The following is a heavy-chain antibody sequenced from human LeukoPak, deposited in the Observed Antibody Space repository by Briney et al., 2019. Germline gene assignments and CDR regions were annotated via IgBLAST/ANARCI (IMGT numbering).Heavy chain of an antibody. V-gene: IGHV3-7*01. CDR3: AREGRYSGSYYGAFDI. CDR2: IKEDGSEK. CDR1: EFTFSNYW. J-gene: IGHJ3*02. Sequence: PGGSLRLSCAASEFTFSNYWMTWARQAPGKGLEWVANIKEDGSEKYYVDSVKGRFTISRDNAKNSLYLQMNSLRAEDTAVYYCAREGRYSGSYYGAFDIWGQGTMVTVSS. D-gene: IGHD1-26*01.